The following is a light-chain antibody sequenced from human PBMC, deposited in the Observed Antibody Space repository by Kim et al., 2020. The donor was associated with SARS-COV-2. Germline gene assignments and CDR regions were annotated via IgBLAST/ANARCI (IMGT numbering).Light chain of an antibody. CDR3: AAWDDSLSGVV. V-gene: IGLV1-47*01. CDR1: SSNIGSHF. Sequence: QSVLTQPPSASGTPGQRVTISCSGSSSNIGSHFVYWYQQLPGTAPKLLIYRNSQRPSGVPDRFSGSKSGTSASLAISGLRSVDEADYYCAAWDDSLSGVVFGGGTQLTVL. J-gene: IGLJ2*01. CDR2: RNS.